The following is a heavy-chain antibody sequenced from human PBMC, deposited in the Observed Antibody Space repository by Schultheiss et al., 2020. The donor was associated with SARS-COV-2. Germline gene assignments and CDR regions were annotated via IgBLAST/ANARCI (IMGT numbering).Heavy chain of an antibody. J-gene: IGHJ4*02. CDR1: GFTFSSYG. CDR2: ISSDGETT. V-gene: IGHV3-74*01. D-gene: IGHD6-19*01. CDR3: ASRTDSSGY. Sequence: GGSLRLSCAASGFTFSSYGMHWVRQGPGKGLVWISRISSDGETTTYADSVKGRFTISRDNAENTLYLEMNSLRAEDTAVYYCASRTDSSGYWGQGTLVTVSS.